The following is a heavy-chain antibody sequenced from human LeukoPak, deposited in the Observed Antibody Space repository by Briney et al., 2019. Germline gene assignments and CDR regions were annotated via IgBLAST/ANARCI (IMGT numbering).Heavy chain of an antibody. CDR2: INAGNGNT. CDR3: ARVSGEVGYSYDVGAFDI. CDR1: GYTFTSYA. Sequence: ASVKVSCKASGYTFTSYAMHWVRQAPGQRLEWMGWINAGNGNTKYSQKFQGRVTITRDTSASTAYMELSSLRSEDTAVYYCARVSGEVGYSYDVGAFDIWGQGTMVTVSS. V-gene: IGHV1-3*01. J-gene: IGHJ3*02. D-gene: IGHD5-18*01.